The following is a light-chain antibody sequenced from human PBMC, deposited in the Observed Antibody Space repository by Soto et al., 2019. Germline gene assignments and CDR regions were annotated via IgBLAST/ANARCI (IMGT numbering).Light chain of an antibody. Sequence: EIVLTQSPPTLSLSPGERATLSCRASQFIPIHLAWYQQKPGQAPRLLIYGASSRATGIPDRFSGSGSGTDFTLTISSLQPEDCATYYCQQSYNTPPTFGQGTKVDI. V-gene: IGKV3-11*01. J-gene: IGKJ1*01. CDR2: GAS. CDR1: QFIPIH. CDR3: QQSYNTPPT.